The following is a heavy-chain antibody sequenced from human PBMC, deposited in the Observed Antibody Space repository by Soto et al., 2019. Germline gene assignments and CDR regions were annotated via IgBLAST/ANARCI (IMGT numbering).Heavy chain of an antibody. CDR2: IIPILGIA. CDR3: ARTRLGQLVLTFDP. J-gene: IGHJ5*02. CDR1: GGTFSSYT. V-gene: IGHV1-69*02. Sequence: ASVKVSCKASGGTFSSYTISWVRQAPGQGLEWMGRIIPILGIANYAQKFQGRVTITADKSTSTAYMELSSLRSEDTAMYYCARTRLGQLVLTFDPWGQGTLVTVSS. D-gene: IGHD6-6*01.